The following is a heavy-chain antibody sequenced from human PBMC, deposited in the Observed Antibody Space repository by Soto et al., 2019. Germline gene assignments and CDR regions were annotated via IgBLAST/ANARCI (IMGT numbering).Heavy chain of an antibody. CDR2: ISYDGSNK. D-gene: IGHD5-18*01. J-gene: IGHJ6*02. CDR3: AKATAMVYYYYGMDV. Sequence: PGGSLRLSCAASGLTFSSYAMHWVRQAPGKGLEWVAVISYDGSNKYYADSVKGRFTISRDNSKNTLYLQMNSLRAEDTAVYYCAKATAMVYYYYGMDVWGQGTTVTVSS. V-gene: IGHV3-30-3*01. CDR1: GLTFSSYA.